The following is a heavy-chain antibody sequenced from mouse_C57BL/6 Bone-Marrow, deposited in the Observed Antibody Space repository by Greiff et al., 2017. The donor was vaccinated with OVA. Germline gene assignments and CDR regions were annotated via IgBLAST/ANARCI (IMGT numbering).Heavy chain of an antibody. V-gene: IGHV1-64*01. CDR3: AELGRKKTGFAY. Sequence: QVQLQQPGAELVKPGASVKLSCKASGYTFTSYWMHWVKQRPGQGLEWIGMIHPNSGSTNYNEKFKSKATLTLDKSSSTAYMQLSSLTSEDSAVYYFAELGRKKTGFAYWGQGTLVTVSA. CDR2: IHPNSGST. J-gene: IGHJ3*01. CDR1: GYTFTSYW. D-gene: IGHD4-1*01.